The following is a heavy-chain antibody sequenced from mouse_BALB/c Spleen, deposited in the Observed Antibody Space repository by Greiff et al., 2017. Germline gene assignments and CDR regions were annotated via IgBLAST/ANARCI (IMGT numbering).Heavy chain of an antibody. J-gene: IGHJ4*01. CDR3: ARDDYGSSYAMDY. D-gene: IGHD1-1*01. CDR2: IWAGGST. CDR1: GFSLTSYG. V-gene: IGHV2-9*02. Sequence: VQLVESGPGLVQPSQSLSITCTVSGFSLTSYGVHWVRQPPGKGLEWLGVIWAGGSTNYNSALMSRLSISKDNSKSQVFLKMNSLQTDDTAMYYCARDDYGSSYAMDYWGQGTSVTVSS.